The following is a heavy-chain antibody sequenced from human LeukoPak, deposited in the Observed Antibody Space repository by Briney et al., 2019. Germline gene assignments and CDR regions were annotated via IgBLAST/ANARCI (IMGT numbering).Heavy chain of an antibody. Sequence: PGESLKISCKGSGYSFTSYWIGWVRQMPGKGLEWMGIIYPGDSDTRYSPSFQGQVTISADKSISTAYLQWSSLKASDTAMYYCARRVRGYSYGYFYYYYMDVWGKGTTVTVSS. CDR1: GYSFTSYW. V-gene: IGHV5-51*01. CDR3: ARRVRGYSYGYFYYYYMDV. D-gene: IGHD5-18*01. J-gene: IGHJ6*03. CDR2: IYPGDSDT.